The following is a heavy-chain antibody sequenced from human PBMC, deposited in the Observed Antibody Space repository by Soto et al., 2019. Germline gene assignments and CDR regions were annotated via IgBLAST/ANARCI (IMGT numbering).Heavy chain of an antibody. J-gene: IGHJ5*02. CDR1: GFTFSSYA. D-gene: IGHD2-2*01. CDR3: AKRVVVPAATWFDP. CDR2: ISGSGGST. V-gene: IGHV3-23*01. Sequence: PGGSLRLSCAASGFTFSSYARSSVRQATGKGLEWVSSISGSGGSTYYADSVKGRFTISRDNSKNTLYLQMNSLRAEDTAVYYCAKRVVVPAATWFDPWGQGTLVTVSS.